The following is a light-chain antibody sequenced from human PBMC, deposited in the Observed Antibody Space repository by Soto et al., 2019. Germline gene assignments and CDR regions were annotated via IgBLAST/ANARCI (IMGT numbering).Light chain of an antibody. CDR2: DAS. Sequence: DIQMTQSPSSLSASVGARVTITCRASQSVSNYLHWYQQKPGKAPNLLIYDASTLQSGVPSRFSGSGSGTDFTLTISSLQREDFATYYCQQSYYNPTFGQGTRLEIK. J-gene: IGKJ5*01. CDR3: QQSYYNPT. V-gene: IGKV1-39*01. CDR1: QSVSNY.